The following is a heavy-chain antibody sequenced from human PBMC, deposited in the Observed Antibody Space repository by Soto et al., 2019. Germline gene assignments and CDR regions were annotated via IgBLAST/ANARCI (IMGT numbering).Heavy chain of an antibody. V-gene: IGHV4-4*07. J-gene: IGHJ5*02. CDR1: VGSIIGYY. CDR2: IYSSGST. CDR3: ARVQYSSGSYRWFDP. Sequence: SETLSLTCTFSVGSIIGYYWSWIRQPAGKGLEYIGRIYSSGSTNFSPSLKSRVAMSVVTSQNQISLKLTSVTAADTAVYYCARVQYSSGSYRWFDPWGQGTLVTVSS. D-gene: IGHD6-19*01.